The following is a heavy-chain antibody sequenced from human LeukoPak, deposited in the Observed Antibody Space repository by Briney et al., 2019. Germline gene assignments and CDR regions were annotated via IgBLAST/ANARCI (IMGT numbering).Heavy chain of an antibody. CDR3: ATHYSGSYYDY. CDR2: INAGNGNT. D-gene: IGHD1-26*01. CDR1: GYTFPTYA. V-gene: IGHV1-3*01. Sequence: ASVKVSCKASGYTFPTYAMHWVRQAPGQRLEWMGWINAGNGNTKYSQKFQGRVTITRDTSACTAYMELSSLRSEDTAVYYCATHYSGSYYDYWGQGTLVTVSS. J-gene: IGHJ4*02.